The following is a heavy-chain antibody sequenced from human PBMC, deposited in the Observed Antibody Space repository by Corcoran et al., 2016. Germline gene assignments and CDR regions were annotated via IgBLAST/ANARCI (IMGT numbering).Heavy chain of an antibody. CDR2: INHSGST. D-gene: IGHD5-12*01. CDR1: GGSFSGYY. J-gene: IGHJ6*02. V-gene: IGHV4-34*01. CDR3: ARVDLVATGMDV. Sequence: QVQLQQWGAGLLKPSETLSLTCAVYGGSFSGYYWNWIRQPPGKGLAWIGEINHSGSTNYNPSRKIRVTISGYTAKNQLSLKLSSVTAADTAVYYCARVDLVATGMDVWGHGTTVTVSS.